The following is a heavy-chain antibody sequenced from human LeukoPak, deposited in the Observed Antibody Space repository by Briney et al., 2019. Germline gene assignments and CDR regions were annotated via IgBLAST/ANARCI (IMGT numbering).Heavy chain of an antibody. D-gene: IGHD1-14*01. CDR2: IYNNGKT. V-gene: IGHV3-53*01. J-gene: IGHJ4*02. CDR1: GLTFSDYY. Sequence: GGSLRLSCAASGLTFSDYYMSWIRQAPGKGLEWVSLIYNNGKTHHADPVQGRFTISRDISKNTVSLQMNGLRSDDTAVYYCVRADNGFDHWGQGALVTVSS. CDR3: VRADNGFDH.